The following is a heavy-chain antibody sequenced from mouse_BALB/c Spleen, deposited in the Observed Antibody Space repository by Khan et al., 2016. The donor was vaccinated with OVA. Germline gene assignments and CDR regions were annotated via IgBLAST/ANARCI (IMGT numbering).Heavy chain of an antibody. Sequence: QVQLQQSGAELVRPGVSVKISCKGSGYTFTDFTMHWVKQSHAKSLEWIGVISTYYGDVTYNQKFKGKATMTVDKSSSTAYMELARLTSEDSAIFFCARGGGGNRFDYWGQGTLVTVSA. CDR3: ARGGGGNRFDY. J-gene: IGHJ3*01. CDR1: GYTFTDFT. CDR2: ISTYYGDV. V-gene: IGHV1S137*01.